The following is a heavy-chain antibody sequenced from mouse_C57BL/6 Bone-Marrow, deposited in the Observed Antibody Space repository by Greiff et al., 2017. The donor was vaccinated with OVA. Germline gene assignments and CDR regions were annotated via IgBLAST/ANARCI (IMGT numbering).Heavy chain of an antibody. J-gene: IGHJ3*01. CDR3: TTRLLRYLAY. V-gene: IGHV14-4*01. CDR2: IDPENGDT. Sequence: EVQLQQSGAELVRPGASVKLSCTASGFNIKDDYMHWVKQRPEQGLEWIGWIDPENGDTEYASKFQGKATITADTSSNTAYLQLSSLTSEDTAVYYCTTRLLRYLAYWGQGTLVTVSA. D-gene: IGHD1-1*01. CDR1: GFNIKDDY.